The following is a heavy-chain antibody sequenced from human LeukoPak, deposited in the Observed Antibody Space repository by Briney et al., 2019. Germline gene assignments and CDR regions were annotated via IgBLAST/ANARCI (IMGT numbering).Heavy chain of an antibody. J-gene: IGHJ5*02. D-gene: IGHD6-13*01. V-gene: IGHV4-59*01. CDR1: GASISSYY. CDR2: IYYSGST. Sequence: SETLSLTCTVSGASISSYYWSWIRQPPGKGLEWIGYIYYSGSTNYNPSLKSRVTISVDTSKNQFSLKLSSVTAADTAVYYCARDLAAENWFDPWGQGTLVTVSS. CDR3: ARDLAAENWFDP.